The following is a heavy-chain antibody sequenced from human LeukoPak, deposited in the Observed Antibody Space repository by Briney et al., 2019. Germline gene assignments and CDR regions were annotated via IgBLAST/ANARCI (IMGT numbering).Heavy chain of an antibody. CDR3: ARDERLLSFLK. D-gene: IGHD3-3*01. V-gene: IGHV3-23*01. Sequence: PGGSLRLSCAASGFTFSSYRMSWVRQAPGKGLEWVSGITGSGGSTYYADSVKGRFTISRDNSKNTLYLQMNSLRAEDTAIYYCARDERLLSFLKWGQGTLVTVSS. J-gene: IGHJ4*02. CDR1: GFTFSSYR. CDR2: ITGSGGST.